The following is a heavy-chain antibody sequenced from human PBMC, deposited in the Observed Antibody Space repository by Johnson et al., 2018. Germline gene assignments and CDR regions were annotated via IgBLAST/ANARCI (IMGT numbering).Heavy chain of an antibody. CDR2: ISWNSGSI. J-gene: IGHJ3*02. CDR3: AKDGGDYDSTQGAFDI. V-gene: IGHV3-9*01. Sequence: VRLVESGGGLVQPGRSLRLSCAASGFTFDDYAMHWVRQAPGKGLAWVSGISWNSGSIGYADSVKGPCTIPRDNAKNSLYLQMNRLRAEDTALYYCAKDGGDYDSTQGAFDIWGQGTMVTVSS. D-gene: IGHD3-22*01. CDR1: GFTFDDYA.